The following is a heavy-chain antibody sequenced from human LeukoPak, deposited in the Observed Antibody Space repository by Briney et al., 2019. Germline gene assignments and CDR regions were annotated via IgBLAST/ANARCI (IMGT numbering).Heavy chain of an antibody. CDR2: IYHSGST. Sequence: SETLSLTCTVSGGSISSSSYYWGWIRQPPGKGLEWIGSIYHSGSTYYNPSLKSRVTISVDTSKNQFSLKLSSVTAADTAVYYCARVYPNTAMAYYFDYWGQGTLVTVSS. CDR3: ARVYPNTAMAYYFDY. J-gene: IGHJ4*02. V-gene: IGHV4-39*07. D-gene: IGHD5-18*01. CDR1: GGSISSSSYY.